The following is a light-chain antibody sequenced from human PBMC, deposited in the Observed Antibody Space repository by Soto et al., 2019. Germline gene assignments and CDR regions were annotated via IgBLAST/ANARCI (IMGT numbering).Light chain of an antibody. CDR2: RAS. CDR1: QNIYYN. J-gene: IGKJ1*01. V-gene: IGKV3-15*01. CDR3: LQYQNLWA. Sequence: ILMTQSPATVSVSPGESATLSCRASQNIYYNGAWYQQRPGQAPRLLIYRASTRAPGVPARFSGSGSGTEFTLTIINLQHEDVSFYSCLQYQNLWAFGQGTKVEI.